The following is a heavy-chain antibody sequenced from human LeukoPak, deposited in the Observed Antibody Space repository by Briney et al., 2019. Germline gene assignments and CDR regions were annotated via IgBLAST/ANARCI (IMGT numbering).Heavy chain of an antibody. D-gene: IGHD6-19*01. CDR1: GFTFSNYA. V-gene: IGHV3-23*01. CDR3: ATAGGSSGSYPLIY. Sequence: GGSLRLSCAASGFTFSNYAMNWVRQAPGKGLERVSVITGSGGTTFYADSVKGRFTIFRDNSKNTVFLQMNSLRAEDTAVYYCATAGGSSGSYPLIYWGQGILVTVSS. CDR2: ITGSGGTT. J-gene: IGHJ4*02.